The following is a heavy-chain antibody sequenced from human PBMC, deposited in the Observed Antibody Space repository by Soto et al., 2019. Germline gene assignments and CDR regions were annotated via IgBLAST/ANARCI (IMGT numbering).Heavy chain of an antibody. CDR2: MNPNSGNT. Sequence: GASVKVSCKASGYTFTSYDINWVRQATGQGLEWMGWMNPNSGNTGYAQKFQGRVTMTRNTSISTAYMELSSLRSEDTAVYYCARTDIVLVPAAPYNWFDPWGQGTLVTVSS. V-gene: IGHV1-8*01. CDR3: ARTDIVLVPAAPYNWFDP. J-gene: IGHJ5*02. D-gene: IGHD2-2*01. CDR1: GYTFTSYD.